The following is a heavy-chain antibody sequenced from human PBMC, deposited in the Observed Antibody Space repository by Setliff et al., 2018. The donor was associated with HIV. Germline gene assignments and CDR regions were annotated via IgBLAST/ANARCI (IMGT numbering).Heavy chain of an antibody. D-gene: IGHD2-21*02. CDR2: ISSSGGST. J-gene: IGHJ4*02. Sequence: LRLSCAASGSRISNYVMTWVRQAPGKGLDWVSGISSSGGSTYHADSVNGRFTLSRDISENALYLQIDSLRPEDTAVYYCARLRLYNSALDYWGQGTLVTVSS. V-gene: IGHV3-23*01. CDR3: ARLRLYNSALDY. CDR1: GSRISNYV.